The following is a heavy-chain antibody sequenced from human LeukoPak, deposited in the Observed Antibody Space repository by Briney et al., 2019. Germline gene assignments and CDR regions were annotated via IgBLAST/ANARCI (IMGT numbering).Heavy chain of an antibody. CDR2: IKQDGSVE. D-gene: IGHD5-18*01. Sequence: GGSLRLSCAASGFTFENYWMSWVRQDPRKGPEWVANIKQDGSVEHYLASVKGRFTISRDNAKNSLFLQMNSLIAEDTAVYYCARWAGVTDQWGQGTMVTVSS. V-gene: IGHV3-7*01. CDR1: GFTFENYW. CDR3: ARWAGVTDQ. J-gene: IGHJ4*02.